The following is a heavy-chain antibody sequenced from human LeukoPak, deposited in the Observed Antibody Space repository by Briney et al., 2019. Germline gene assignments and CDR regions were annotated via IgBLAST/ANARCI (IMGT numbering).Heavy chain of an antibody. CDR2: IYYSGTT. CDR3: ATHLRQLAHDY. D-gene: IGHD6-6*01. J-gene: IGHJ4*02. CDR1: GDSILTRTYY. V-gene: IGHV4-39*01. Sequence: KNSETLSLTCTVSGDSILTRTYYWAWIRQPPGRGLEWIGSIYYSGTTYYNPSLKSRVTISVDTSENQFSLELHSVTAADTAVYYCATHLRQLAHDYWGQGTLVTVSS.